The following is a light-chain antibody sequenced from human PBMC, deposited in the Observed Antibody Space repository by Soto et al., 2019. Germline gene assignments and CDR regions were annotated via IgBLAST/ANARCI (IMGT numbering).Light chain of an antibody. J-gene: IGLJ2*01. CDR2: GND. CDR1: SSNIGAGYD. CDR3: QSSDSSLSGPV. V-gene: IGLV1-40*01. Sequence: QSVLTQPPSVSGAPGQRVTIPCTGGSSNIGAGYDVHWYQQIPGTAPRLLVYGNDNRPSGVPDRFSGSQSGTSASLAIAGLQAEDEADYYCQSSDSSLSGPVFGGGTQLTVL.